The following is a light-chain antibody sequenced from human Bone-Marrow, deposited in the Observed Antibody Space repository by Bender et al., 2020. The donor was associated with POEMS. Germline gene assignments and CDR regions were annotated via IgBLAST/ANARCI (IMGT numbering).Light chain of an antibody. V-gene: IGLV1-47*02. J-gene: IGLJ2*01. CDR1: SSNIGAHA. Sequence: QSVLTQPPSASGTPGQRVTISCSGGSSNIGAHAVNWYQHLPGTAPKLLIYSSHRRPSEVPDRFSGSRSGTSASLAISGLRSEDEADYYCAAWDDSLSGVVFGGGTKLTVL. CDR2: SSH. CDR3: AAWDDSLSGVV.